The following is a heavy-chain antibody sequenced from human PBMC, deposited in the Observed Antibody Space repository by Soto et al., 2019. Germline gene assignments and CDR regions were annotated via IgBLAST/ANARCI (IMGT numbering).Heavy chain of an antibody. D-gene: IGHD3-16*01. CDR2: IGPGGSRK. J-gene: IGHJ2*01. CDR3: ASSRRGDGRWYFDL. CDR1: GFSFNVYG. Sequence: QEQLVESGGGVVQPGRSLRLSCAASGFSFNVYGMHWVRQAPGKGLQRVAIIGPGGSRKNYADSVKGRFTISRDNSNSTLFLEMNSLRAEDTAVYYCASSRRGDGRWYFDLWGRGTLVTVSS. V-gene: IGHV3-33*01.